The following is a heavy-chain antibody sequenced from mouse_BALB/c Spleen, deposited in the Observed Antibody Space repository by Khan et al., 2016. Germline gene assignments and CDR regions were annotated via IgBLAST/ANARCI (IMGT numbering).Heavy chain of an antibody. J-gene: IGHJ2*01. V-gene: IGHV4-1*02. D-gene: IGHD2-4*01. Sequence: EVKLLESGGGLVQPGGSLKLSCAASGFDFSRYWMSWVRQAPGKGLEWIGEINPDSSTINYTPSLKDKFIISRDNAKNTLYLQMSKVRSEDTALYYSARERKLRNYDDYTHYFDYWGQGTTLTVSS. CDR2: INPDSSTI. CDR1: GFDFSRYW. CDR3: ARERKLRNYDDYTHYFDY.